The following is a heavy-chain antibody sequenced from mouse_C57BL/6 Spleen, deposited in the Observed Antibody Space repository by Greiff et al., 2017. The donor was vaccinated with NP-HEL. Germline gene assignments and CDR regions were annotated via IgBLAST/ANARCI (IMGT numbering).Heavy chain of an antibody. D-gene: IGHD1-1*01. V-gene: IGHV1-9*01. CDR2: ILPGSGST. CDR1: GYTFTGYW. Sequence: QVQLKESGAELMKPGASVKLSCKATGYTFTGYWIEWVKQRPGHGLEWIGEILPGSGSTNYNEKFKGKATFTADTSSNTAYMQLSSLTTEDSAIYYCASPYYYGSSYGDWFAYWGQGTLVTVSA. CDR3: ASPYYYGSSYGDWFAY. J-gene: IGHJ3*01.